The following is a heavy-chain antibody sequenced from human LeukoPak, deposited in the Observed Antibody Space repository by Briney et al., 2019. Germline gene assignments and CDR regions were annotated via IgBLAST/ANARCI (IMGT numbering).Heavy chain of an antibody. CDR3: ARDRASGYYYSFDC. CDR2: IWFDGSNK. D-gene: IGHD3-22*01. J-gene: IGHJ4*02. CDR1: GFTFSTYG. Sequence: HPGRSLRLSCAASGFTFSTYGMHGVRQAPGKGLEWVAVIWFDGSNKYYVDSVKGRFTISRDNSKNTLYLQMNSLRAKDTAVYFCARDRASGYYYSFDCWGQGTLVTVSS. V-gene: IGHV3-33*01.